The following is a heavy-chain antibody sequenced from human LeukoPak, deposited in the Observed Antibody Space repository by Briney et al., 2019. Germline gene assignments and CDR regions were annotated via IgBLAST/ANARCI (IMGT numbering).Heavy chain of an antibody. D-gene: IGHD1-1*01. Sequence: ASVKVSCKASGYTFTGYYMHWVRQAPGQGLEWMGRINPNSGGTNYAQKFQGRVTMTRDTSISTAYMELSRLRSDDTAVYYCATNPDPDKTKNWSDPWGQGTLVTVSS. CDR1: GYTFTGYY. J-gene: IGHJ5*02. CDR3: ATNPDPDKTKNWSDP. V-gene: IGHV1-2*06. CDR2: INPNSGGT.